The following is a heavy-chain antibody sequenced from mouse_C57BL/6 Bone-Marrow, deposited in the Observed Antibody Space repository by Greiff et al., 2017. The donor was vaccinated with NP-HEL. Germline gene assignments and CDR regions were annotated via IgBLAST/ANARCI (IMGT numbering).Heavy chain of an antibody. D-gene: IGHD1-1*01. CDR1: GYTFTDYN. CDR2: INPNNGGT. CDR3: ARNYYGSSPFDY. J-gene: IGHJ2*01. Sequence: EVQLQQSGPELVKPGASVKMSCKASGYTFTDYNMHWVKQSHGKSLEWIGYINPNNGGTSYNKKVKGKATLTVNKSSSTAYMELRSLTSEDSAVYYCARNYYGSSPFDYWGQGTTLTVSS. V-gene: IGHV1-22*01.